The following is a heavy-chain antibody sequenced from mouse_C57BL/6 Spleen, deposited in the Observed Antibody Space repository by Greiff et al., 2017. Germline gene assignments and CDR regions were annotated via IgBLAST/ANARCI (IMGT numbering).Heavy chain of an antibody. CDR2: INPNNGGT. CDR1: GYTFTDYY. D-gene: IGHD2-5*01. J-gene: IGHJ4*01. Sequence: VQLQQSGPELVKPGASVKISCKASGYTFTDYYMNWVKQSHGKSLEWIGDINPNNGGTSYNQKFKGKATLTVDKSSSTAYMELRSLTSEDSAVYYCAREAYSNYLSPMDYWGQGTSVTVSS. V-gene: IGHV1-26*01. CDR3: AREAYSNYLSPMDY.